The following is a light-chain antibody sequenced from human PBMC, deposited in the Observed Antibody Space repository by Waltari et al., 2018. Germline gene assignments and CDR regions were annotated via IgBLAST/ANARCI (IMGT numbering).Light chain of an antibody. CDR3: NSYAGSNSVV. J-gene: IGLJ3*02. CDR2: DVS. Sequence: PSASGSPGQSVSISCTGTSSDVGTYNAVSWYQQHPGKAPKLIIYDVSERPSGVPDRFSGSKSANTASLTVSGLQAEDEADYYCNSYAGSNSVVFGGGTKLTVL. CDR1: SSDVGTYNA. V-gene: IGLV2-8*01.